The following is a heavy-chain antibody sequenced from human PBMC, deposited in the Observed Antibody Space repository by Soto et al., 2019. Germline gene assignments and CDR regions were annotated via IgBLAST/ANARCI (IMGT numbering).Heavy chain of an antibody. D-gene: IGHD2-21*02. CDR3: ARTVYCDNDCFSFDS. CDR1: GDSISSGDW. Sequence: QVQLQESGPGLVRPSGTLSLTCAVSGDSISSGDWWAWVRQAPGERLEWIGEIFHSGTTNYNPSLKSRVTISVDKSKNQFSLKLSYVTAADAAVYYCARTVYCDNDCFSFDSWGQGTLVTVSS. V-gene: IGHV4-4*02. J-gene: IGHJ4*02. CDR2: IFHSGTT.